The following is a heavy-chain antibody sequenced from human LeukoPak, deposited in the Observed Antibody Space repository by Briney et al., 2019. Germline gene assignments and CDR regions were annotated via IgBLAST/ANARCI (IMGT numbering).Heavy chain of an antibody. D-gene: IGHD3-16*01. CDR2: INHSGST. CDR1: GGSFSGYY. J-gene: IGHJ4*02. V-gene: IGHV4-34*01. Sequence: SETLSLTCAGYGGSFSGYYWSWIRQPPGKGLEWIGEINHSGSTNYNPSLKSRVTISVDTSKNQFSLKLSSVTAADTAVYYCARGAGEQSGNPYYYFDYWGQGTLVTVSS. CDR3: ARGAGEQSGNPYYYFDY.